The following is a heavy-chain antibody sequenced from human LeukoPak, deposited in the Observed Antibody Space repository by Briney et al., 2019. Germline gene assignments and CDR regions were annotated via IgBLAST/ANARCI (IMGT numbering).Heavy chain of an antibody. CDR2: ISAYNGNT. J-gene: IGHJ4*02. CDR1: GYTFTSYG. Sequence: ASVKVSCKASGYTFTSYGISWVRQAPGQGLEWIGWISAYNGNTNYAQKLQGRVTTTTDTSTSTAYMELRSLRSDDTAVYYCARGDRYSSSWYTDYWGQGTLVTVSS. D-gene: IGHD6-13*01. V-gene: IGHV1-18*04. CDR3: ARGDRYSSSWYTDY.